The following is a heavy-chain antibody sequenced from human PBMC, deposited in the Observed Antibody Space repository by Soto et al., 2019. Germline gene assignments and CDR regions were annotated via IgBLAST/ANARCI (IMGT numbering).Heavy chain of an antibody. J-gene: IGHJ5*02. Sequence: GGSLRLSCAASGFTFSSYSMHWVHQAPGKGLEWVALISYDGSDKDYADSVKGRFTISRDNSRNTLFLQMNSLRAEDTAVYYCARAPTPWGQGTLVTVSS. CDR3: ARAPTP. CDR2: ISYDGSDK. V-gene: IGHV3-30-3*01. CDR1: GFTFSSYS.